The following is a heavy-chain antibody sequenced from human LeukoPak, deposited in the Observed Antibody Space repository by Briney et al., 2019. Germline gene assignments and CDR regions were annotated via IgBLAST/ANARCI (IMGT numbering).Heavy chain of an antibody. J-gene: IGHJ3*02. CDR2: ISGSGGRT. V-gene: IGHV3-23*01. D-gene: IGHD3-16*01. CDR1: GFTFSSYA. CDR3: AKDPKFYDYPRAFDI. Sequence: GGSLRLSCAASGFTFSSYAMSWVRQAPGKGLGWVSAISGSGGRTYYADSVKGRFTISRDNSKNTLFLQMNSLRAEDTAVYYCAKDPKFYDYPRAFDIWGQGTMVTVSS.